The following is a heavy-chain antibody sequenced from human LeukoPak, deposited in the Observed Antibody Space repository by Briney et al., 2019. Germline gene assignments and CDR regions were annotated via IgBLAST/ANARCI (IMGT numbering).Heavy chain of an antibody. J-gene: IGHJ4*02. CDR3: AKRPYDSSGYPDY. V-gene: IGHV3-23*01. D-gene: IGHD3-22*01. CDR1: GFTFRSHW. CDR2: ISGSGGST. Sequence: GGSLRLSCEASGFTFRSHWMSWVRQAPGKGLEWVSAISGSGGSTYYADSVKGRFTISRDNSKNTLYLQMNSLRAEDTAVYYCAKRPYDSSGYPDYWGQGTLVTVSS.